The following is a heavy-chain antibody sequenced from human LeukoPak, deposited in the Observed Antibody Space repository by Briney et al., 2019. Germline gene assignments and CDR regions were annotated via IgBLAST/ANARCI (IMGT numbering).Heavy chain of an antibody. V-gene: IGHV3-21*01. CDR3: ARAGSGYEDGFNY. D-gene: IGHD5-12*01. Sequence: GGSLRLSCAASGFTFSSYSMNWVRQAPGKGLEWVSSISSSSYIYYADSVKGRFTISRHNAKNSLYLQMNSLRAEDTAVYYCARAGSGYEDGFNYWGQGTLVTVSS. J-gene: IGHJ4*02. CDR1: GFTFSSYS. CDR2: ISSSSYI.